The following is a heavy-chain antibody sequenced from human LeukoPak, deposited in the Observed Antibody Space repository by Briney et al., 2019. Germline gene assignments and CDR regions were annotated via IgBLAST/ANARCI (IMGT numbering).Heavy chain of an antibody. CDR3: ARVEEGGWMVRGVHQH. CDR2: IYYSGST. CDR1: GGSFSGYY. Sequence: TSETLSLTCAVYGGSFSGYYWSWIRQPPGKGLEWIEYIYYSGSTYYNPSLKSRVTISVDTSKNQFSLKLSSVTAADTAVYYCARVEEGGWMVRGVHQHWGQGTLVTVSS. V-gene: IGHV4-34*01. J-gene: IGHJ1*01. D-gene: IGHD3-10*01.